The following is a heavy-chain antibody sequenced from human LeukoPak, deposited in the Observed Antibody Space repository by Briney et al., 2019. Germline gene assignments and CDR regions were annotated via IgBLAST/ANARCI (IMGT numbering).Heavy chain of an antibody. J-gene: IGHJ5*02. Sequence: ASVKVSCKASGYTFTGYYMNWMRQAPGQGLEWMGWINPNSGGTNYAQKFQGRVTMTRDTSITTAYMELSSLRPDDTAVYYCARGTFDPWGQGTLVTVSS. CDR2: INPNSGGT. D-gene: IGHD1-14*01. CDR3: ARGTFDP. V-gene: IGHV1-2*02. CDR1: GYTFTGYY.